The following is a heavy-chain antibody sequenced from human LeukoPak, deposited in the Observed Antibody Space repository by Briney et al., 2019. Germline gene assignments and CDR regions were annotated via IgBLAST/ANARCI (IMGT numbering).Heavy chain of an antibody. V-gene: IGHV3-23*01. Sequence: GGSLRLSCAASGFTFSSYAMSWVRQAPGKGLEWVSAISGSGGSTYYADSVKGRFTISRDNSKNTLYLQMSSLRAEDTAVYYCAKDQTSSGYYIDYWGQGTLVTVSS. CDR2: ISGSGGST. CDR1: GFTFSSYA. J-gene: IGHJ4*02. D-gene: IGHD3-22*01. CDR3: AKDQTSSGYYIDY.